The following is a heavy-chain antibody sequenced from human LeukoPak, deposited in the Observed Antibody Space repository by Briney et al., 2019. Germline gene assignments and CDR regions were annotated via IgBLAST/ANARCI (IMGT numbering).Heavy chain of an antibody. V-gene: IGHV3-23*01. D-gene: IGHD6-19*01. Sequence: GGSLRLSCAASGFIFSTYAMTWVCQAPGKGLEWVSGISGGGGTTYYTDSVEGRFTISRDNSKNTLYLQMNSLRAEDTAVYYCARDCDQWLVHWYFDLWGRGTLVTVSS. CDR2: ISGGGGTT. CDR1: GFIFSTYA. J-gene: IGHJ2*01. CDR3: ARDCDQWLVHWYFDL.